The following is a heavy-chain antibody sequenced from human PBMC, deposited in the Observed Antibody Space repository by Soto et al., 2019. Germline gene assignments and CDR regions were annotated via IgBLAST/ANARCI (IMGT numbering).Heavy chain of an antibody. CDR3: ARGPTSGIVVVPAAPDWYFDL. CDR1: GYTFTGYY. CDR2: INPNSGGT. J-gene: IGHJ2*01. D-gene: IGHD2-2*01. V-gene: IGHV1-2*04. Sequence: ASVKVSCKASGYTFTGYYMHWVRQAPGQGLEWMGWINPNSGGTNYAQKFQGWVTMTRDTSISTAYMELSRLRSDDPAVYCCARGPTSGIVVVPAAPDWYFDLWGRGTLVTVSS.